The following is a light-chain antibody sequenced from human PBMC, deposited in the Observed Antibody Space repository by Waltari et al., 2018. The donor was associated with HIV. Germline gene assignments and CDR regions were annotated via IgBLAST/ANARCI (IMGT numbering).Light chain of an antibody. CDR3: QQYHSWPLT. V-gene: IGKV3-15*01. CDR2: SAS. Sequence: EIVMTQSPATLSVSPGERATLSCRASQNVNNNLAWHQQKPGQAPRLLIYSASTRATGLPARFSGSGSGTEFTLTISSLQFEDSAVYFCQQYHSWPLTFGGGTRVQIK. CDR1: QNVNNN. J-gene: IGKJ4*01.